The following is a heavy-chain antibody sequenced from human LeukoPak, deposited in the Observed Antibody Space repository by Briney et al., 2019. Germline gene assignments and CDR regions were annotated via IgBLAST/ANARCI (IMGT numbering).Heavy chain of an antibody. CDR2: ISSVGNT. Sequence: GASVKVSCKASGYIFSNYGISWVRQAPGHGLEWMGWISSVGNTNYAPKFQDRATMTTDTSTSTAYIELRSLRFDGTAVYYCASLGYCTNGVCNPYDYWGQGTLVTVSS. CDR3: ASLGYCTNGVCNPYDY. CDR1: GYIFSNYG. V-gene: IGHV1-18*01. J-gene: IGHJ4*02. D-gene: IGHD2-8*01.